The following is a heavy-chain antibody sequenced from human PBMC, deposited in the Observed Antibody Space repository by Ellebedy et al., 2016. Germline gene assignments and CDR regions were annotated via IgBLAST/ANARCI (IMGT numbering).Heavy chain of an antibody. CDR1: GFTFSSYA. V-gene: IGHV3-30-3*01. CDR2: ISYDGSNK. Sequence: GESLKISXAASGFTFSSYAMHWVRQAPGKGLEWVAVISYDGSNKYYADSVKGRFTISRDNSKNTLYLQMNSLRAEDTAVYYCARDLAKLWLRPLRFDPWGQGTLVTVSS. CDR3: ARDLAKLWLRPLRFDP. D-gene: IGHD5-18*01. J-gene: IGHJ5*02.